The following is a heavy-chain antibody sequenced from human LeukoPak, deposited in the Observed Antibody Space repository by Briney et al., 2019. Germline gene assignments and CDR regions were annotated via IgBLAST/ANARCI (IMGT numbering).Heavy chain of an antibody. CDR1: GFTFSSYE. CDR3: ARWDYYGSGSYIPDY. CDR2: ISSSGSTI. D-gene: IGHD3-10*01. Sequence: GGSLRLSCAASGFTFSSYEMNWVRQAPGKGLGWVSYISSSGSTIYYADSVKGRFTISRDNAKNSLYLQMNSLRAEDTAVYYCARWDYYGSGSYIPDYWGQGTLVTVSS. J-gene: IGHJ4*02. V-gene: IGHV3-48*03.